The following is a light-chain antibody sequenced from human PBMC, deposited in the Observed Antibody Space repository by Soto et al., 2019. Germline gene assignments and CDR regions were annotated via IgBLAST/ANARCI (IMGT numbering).Light chain of an antibody. CDR1: QSVNSGY. Sequence: EIVLTQSPGTLSLSPGERATLSCTASQSVNSGYLAWFQQKPGQATRLLISGASTRAAGIPDRFSGSGSGTYFSLTFSRLGPEDFAIYYCQHFDGSIEVFTFGPGTKVDVK. CDR2: GAS. V-gene: IGKV3-20*01. J-gene: IGKJ3*01. CDR3: QHFDGSIEVFT.